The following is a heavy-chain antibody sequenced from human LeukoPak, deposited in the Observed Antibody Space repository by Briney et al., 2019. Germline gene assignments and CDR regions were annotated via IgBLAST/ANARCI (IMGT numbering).Heavy chain of an antibody. D-gene: IGHD2-2*01. J-gene: IGHJ4*02. Sequence: SETLSLTCTVSGGSISSSSYYWGWIRQPPGKGLEWIGYIYYSGSTNYNPSLKSRVTISVDTSKNQFSLKLSSVTAADTAVYYCARGFRAYALDYWGQGTLVTVSS. CDR2: IYYSGST. CDR1: GGSISSSSYY. V-gene: IGHV4-61*05. CDR3: ARGFRAYALDY.